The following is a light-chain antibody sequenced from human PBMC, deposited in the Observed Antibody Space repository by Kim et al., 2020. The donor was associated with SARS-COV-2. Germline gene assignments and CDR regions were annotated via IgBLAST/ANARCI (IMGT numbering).Light chain of an antibody. V-gene: IGLV10-54*01. Sequence: QAGLTQPPSVSKDLRQTATLTCTGDSNNVGNQGAAWLQQHQGHPPRLLSYRNNNRPSGISERFSASRSGTTASLTITGLQPEDEADYYCSAWDRSLSTWVFGGGTQLTVL. CDR1: SNNVGNQG. CDR2: RNN. CDR3: SAWDRSLSTWV. J-gene: IGLJ3*02.